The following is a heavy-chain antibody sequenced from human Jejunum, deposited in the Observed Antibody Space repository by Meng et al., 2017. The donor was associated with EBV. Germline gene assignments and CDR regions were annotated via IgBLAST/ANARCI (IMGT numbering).Heavy chain of an antibody. CDR2: ITAYNGDT. V-gene: IGHV1-18*01. J-gene: IGHJ5*02. CDR1: GYTFSSFG. CDR3: ARYKSPGSFDP. D-gene: IGHD1-1*01. Sequence: VQLVQSGAEVMKPGASMKVSCKASGYTFSSFGISWVRQAPGQGLEWMGWITAYNGDTHFPQKFQDRVIMTIDTSTRTAYMELKSLRPDDTAVYYCARYKSPGSFDPWGQGTLVTVYS.